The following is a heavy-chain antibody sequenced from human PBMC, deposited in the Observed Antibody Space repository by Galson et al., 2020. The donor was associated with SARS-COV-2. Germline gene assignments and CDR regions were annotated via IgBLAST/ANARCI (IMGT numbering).Heavy chain of an antibody. V-gene: IGHV1-69*13. CDR3: ARGYWSTSLRGVGYYYYYMDV. CDR2: IIPIFGTA. J-gene: IGHJ6*03. CDR1: GGTFSSYA. D-gene: IGHD2-2*01. Sequence: SVKVSCNASGGTFSSYAISWVRQATGQGLEWMGGIIPIFGTANYAQKFQGRVTITADESTSTAYMELSSLRSEDTAVYYCARGYWSTSLRGVGYYYYYMDVWGKGTTVTVSS.